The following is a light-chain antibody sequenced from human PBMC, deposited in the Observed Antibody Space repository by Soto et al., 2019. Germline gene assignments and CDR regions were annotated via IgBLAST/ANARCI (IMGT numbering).Light chain of an antibody. Sequence: EIVMTQSPATLSVSPGDRVTLSCRASQSVDSSLAWYQKKRGQAPRLLIYDASTRATGVAARFSGGGSGTDFTLTISSLQSEDVAVYYCQQYDDRPPWTFGQGTKVEI. V-gene: IGKV3-15*01. CDR3: QQYDDRPPWT. CDR1: QSVDSS. CDR2: DAS. J-gene: IGKJ1*01.